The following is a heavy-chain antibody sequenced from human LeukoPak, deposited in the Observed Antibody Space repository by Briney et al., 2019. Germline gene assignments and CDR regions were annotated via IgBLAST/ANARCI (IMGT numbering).Heavy chain of an antibody. CDR3: ASTFWSGCYTDYYYYYMDV. CDR2: IYYSGST. V-gene: IGHV4-39*01. CDR1: GGSISSSSYY. J-gene: IGHJ6*03. D-gene: IGHD3-3*01. Sequence: SETLSLTCTVSGGSISSSSYYWGWIRQPPGKGLEWIGSIYYSGSTYYNPSLKSRVTISVDTSKNQFSLKLSSVTAADTAVYYCASTFWSGCYTDYYYYYMDVWGKGTTVTVSS.